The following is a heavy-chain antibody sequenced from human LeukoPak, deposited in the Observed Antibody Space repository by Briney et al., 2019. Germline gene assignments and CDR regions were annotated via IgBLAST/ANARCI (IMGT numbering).Heavy chain of an antibody. CDR2: ISPSGGST. J-gene: IGHJ3*02. Sequence: ASVKVSCKASGGTFSSYAISWVRQAPGQGPEWMGVISPSGGSTTYAQKFQGRVTMTRDTSISTAYMELSRLRSDDTAVYYCARDWGHSDAFDIWGQGTMVTVSS. CDR1: GGTFSSYA. CDR3: ARDWGHSDAFDI. D-gene: IGHD3-16*01. V-gene: IGHV1-2*02.